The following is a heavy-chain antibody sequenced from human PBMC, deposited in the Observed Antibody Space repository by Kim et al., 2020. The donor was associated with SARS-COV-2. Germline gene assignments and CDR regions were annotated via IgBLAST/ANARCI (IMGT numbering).Heavy chain of an antibody. CDR3: ARTTTMARYYYYYGMDV. J-gene: IGHJ6*02. Sequence: LMSRVTISVDTSKNQFSLKLSSVTAADTAVYYCARTTTMARYYYYYGMDVWGQGTTVTVSS. V-gene: IGHV4-59*01. D-gene: IGHD3-10*01.